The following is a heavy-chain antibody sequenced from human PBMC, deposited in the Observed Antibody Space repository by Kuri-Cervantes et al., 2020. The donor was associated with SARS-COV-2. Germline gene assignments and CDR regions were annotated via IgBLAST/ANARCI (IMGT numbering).Heavy chain of an antibody. V-gene: IGHV3-48*01. D-gene: IGHD5-18*01. J-gene: IGHJ4*02. Sequence: GESLKISCAASGFTFSNYNMNWVRQAPGKGLEWISSITSSSTTIHYADSVKGRFTISRDNAKNSLYLQMNSLRAEDTAVYYCAREADTDYWGQGTLVTVSS. CDR3: AREADTDY. CDR1: GFTFSNYN. CDR2: ITSSSTTI.